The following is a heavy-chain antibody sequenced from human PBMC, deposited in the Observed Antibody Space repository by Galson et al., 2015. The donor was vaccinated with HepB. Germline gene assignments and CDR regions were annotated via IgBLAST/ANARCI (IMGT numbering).Heavy chain of an antibody. CDR2: ISGSGGST. CDR1: GFTFSSYA. J-gene: IGHJ6*02. Sequence: SLRLSCAASGFTFSSYAMSWVRQAPGKGLEWVSAISGSGGSTYYADSVKGRFTISRDNSKNTLYLQMNSLRAEDTAVYYCAKEYYDFWSGYYRGGMDVWGQGTTVTVSS. CDR3: AKEYYDFWSGYYRGGMDV. D-gene: IGHD3-3*01. V-gene: IGHV3-23*01.